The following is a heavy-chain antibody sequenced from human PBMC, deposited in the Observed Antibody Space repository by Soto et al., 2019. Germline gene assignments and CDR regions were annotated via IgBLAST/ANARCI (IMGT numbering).Heavy chain of an antibody. CDR3: ARRRFGNYGVFDY. CDR2: IDWDDDK. D-gene: IGHD4-4*01. CDR1: GFSLSSSGMC. V-gene: IGHV2-70*11. Sequence: SGPTLVNPTQTLTLTCTFSGFSLSSSGMCVAWIRQPPGKALEWLARIDWDDDKYYSASLKTRLTISKDTSNNQVDLTLTNLDPVDTATYYCARRRFGNYGVFDYWGQGALVTVSS. J-gene: IGHJ4*02.